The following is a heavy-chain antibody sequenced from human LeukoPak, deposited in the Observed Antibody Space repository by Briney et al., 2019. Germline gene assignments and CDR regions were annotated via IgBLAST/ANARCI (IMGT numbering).Heavy chain of an antibody. J-gene: IGHJ4*02. CDR3: ATSTAAAGTD. D-gene: IGHD6-13*01. CDR1: GFTFSILW. V-gene: IGHV3-7*03. CDR2: IKQDGSEK. Sequence: GGSLRLSCAASGFTFSILWMSWVRQAPGKGLKWVANIKQDGSEKYYVDSVKGRFTISRDNAQNSLYLQMNSLRAKDTAIYYCATSTAAAGTDWGQGTLVTVSS.